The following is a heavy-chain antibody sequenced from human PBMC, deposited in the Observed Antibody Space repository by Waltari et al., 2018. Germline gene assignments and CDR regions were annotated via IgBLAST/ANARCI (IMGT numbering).Heavy chain of an antibody. V-gene: IGHV4-34*01. CDR2: INHSGST. CDR1: GGSFSGYY. Sequence: QVQLQQWGAGLLKPSETLSLSCTIYGGSFSGYYWSWIRQPPGKGLEWIGEINHSGSTHYYPSLKSRVTISVDTSKNQFSLKLSSVTAADTAVYYCARVWFGEFPYYYYYMDVWGKGTTVTDSS. D-gene: IGHD3-10*01. CDR3: ARVWFGEFPYYYYYMDV. J-gene: IGHJ6*03.